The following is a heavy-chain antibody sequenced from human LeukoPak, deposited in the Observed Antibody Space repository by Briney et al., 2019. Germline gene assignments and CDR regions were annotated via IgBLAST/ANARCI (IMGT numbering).Heavy chain of an antibody. CDR2: ISAYNGNT. V-gene: IGHV1-18*01. Sequence: ALVKVSCKASGYTFTSYGISWVRQAPGQGLEWMGWISAYNGNTNYAQKLQGRVTMTTDTSTSTAYMELRSLRSDDTAVYYCAREDRLQPNWYFDLWGRGTLVTVSS. J-gene: IGHJ2*01. CDR3: AREDRLQPNWYFDL. D-gene: IGHD4-11*01. CDR1: GYTFTSYG.